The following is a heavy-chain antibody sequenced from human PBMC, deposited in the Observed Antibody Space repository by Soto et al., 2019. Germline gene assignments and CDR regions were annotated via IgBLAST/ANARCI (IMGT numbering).Heavy chain of an antibody. Sequence: GALSLTCAVSGGSISSSNWWSWVRQPPGKGLEWIGEIYRSGSTNYNPSLKSRVTISVDKSKNQFSLKLSSVTAADTAVYYCARDPDYSTANWFDPWGQGTLVTVSS. D-gene: IGHD6-13*01. CDR2: IYRSGST. CDR3: ARDPDYSTANWFDP. V-gene: IGHV4-4*02. CDR1: GGSISSSNW. J-gene: IGHJ5*02.